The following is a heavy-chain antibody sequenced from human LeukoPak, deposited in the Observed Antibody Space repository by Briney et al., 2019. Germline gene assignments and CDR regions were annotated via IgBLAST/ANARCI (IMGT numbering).Heavy chain of an antibody. J-gene: IGHJ4*02. Sequence: GGSLRLSCAASGFTFSSYSMNWVRQAPGKGLEWVSSISSSSSYIYYADSVKGRFTISRDNAKNSLYLQMNSLRAEDTAVYYCARDGSRGSYNPYFDYWGQGTLVTVSS. V-gene: IGHV3-21*01. D-gene: IGHD1-26*01. CDR3: ARDGSRGSYNPYFDY. CDR2: ISSSSSYI. CDR1: GFTFSSYS.